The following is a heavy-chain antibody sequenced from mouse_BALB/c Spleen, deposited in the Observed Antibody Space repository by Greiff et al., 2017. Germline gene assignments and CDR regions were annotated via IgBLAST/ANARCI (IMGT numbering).Heavy chain of an antibody. CDR1: GYSITSDYA. CDR2: ISYSGST. V-gene: IGHV3-2*02. Sequence: ESGPGLVKPSQSLSLTCTVTGYSITSDYAWNWIRQFPGNKLEWMGYISYSGSTSYNPSLKSRISITRDTSKNQFFLQLNSVTTEDTATYYCARSPDYYYFDYWGQGTTLTVSS. CDR3: ARSPDYYYFDY. J-gene: IGHJ2*01. D-gene: IGHD2-4*01.